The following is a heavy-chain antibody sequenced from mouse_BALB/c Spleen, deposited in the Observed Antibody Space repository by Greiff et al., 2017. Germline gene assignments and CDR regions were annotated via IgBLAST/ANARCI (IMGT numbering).Heavy chain of an antibody. V-gene: IGHV1-87*01. CDR2: IYPGDGDT. Sequence: VKLQESGAELARPGASVKLSCKASGYTFTSYWMQWVKQRPGQGLEWIGAIYPGDGDTRYTQKFKGKATLTADKSSSTAYMQLSSLASEDSAVYYCAKGTTATFAYWGQGTLVTVSA. J-gene: IGHJ3*01. CDR3: AKGTTATFAY. CDR1: GYTFTSYW. D-gene: IGHD1-2*01.